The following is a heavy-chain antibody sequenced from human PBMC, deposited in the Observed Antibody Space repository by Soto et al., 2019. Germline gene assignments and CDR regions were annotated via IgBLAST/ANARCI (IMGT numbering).Heavy chain of an antibody. D-gene: IGHD6-6*01. V-gene: IGHV3-30-3*01. CDR1: GFTFSTYA. CDR2: ISNDGSNR. Sequence: GGSLRLSCTASGFTFSTYAIHWVRRAPGKGLAWVALISNDGSNRYYVDSVKGRFTVSRDNSKNTLYLQMNSLRAEDTAVYHCARVLAARPDYYYYGMDVWGPGTTVTVSS. J-gene: IGHJ6*02. CDR3: ARVLAARPDYYYYGMDV.